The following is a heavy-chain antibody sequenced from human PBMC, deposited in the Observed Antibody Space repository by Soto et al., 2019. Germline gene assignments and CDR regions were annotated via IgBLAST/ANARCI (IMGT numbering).Heavy chain of an antibody. D-gene: IGHD3-10*01. CDR3: ARDPGSGSYYGWFDP. Sequence: SETLSLTCTVSGGSISRYYWNWIRQPPGKGLGWIGYIYYSGSTNYNPSLKSRVTISVDTSKNQFSLKLSSVTAADTAVYYCARDPGSGSYYGWFDPWGQGTLVTVSS. V-gene: IGHV4-59*01. J-gene: IGHJ5*02. CDR2: IYYSGST. CDR1: GGSISRYY.